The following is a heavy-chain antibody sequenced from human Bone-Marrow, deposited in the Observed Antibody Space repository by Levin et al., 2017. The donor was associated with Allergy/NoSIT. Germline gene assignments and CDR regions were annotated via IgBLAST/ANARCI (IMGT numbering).Heavy chain of an antibody. CDR1: GFNFHTSA. Sequence: LSLTCAASGFNFHTSAMTWVRQAPGRGLEWVSSISGGGADTYYADSVKGRFTISRDNSKNTLYVQMNSLRAEDTAIYYCAKDAGRDSTSAWYVLTPAYFDCWGQGTLVSVSS. CDR3: AKDAGRDSTSAWYVLTPAYFDC. CDR2: ISGGGADT. D-gene: IGHD6-19*01. J-gene: IGHJ4*02. V-gene: IGHV3-23*01.